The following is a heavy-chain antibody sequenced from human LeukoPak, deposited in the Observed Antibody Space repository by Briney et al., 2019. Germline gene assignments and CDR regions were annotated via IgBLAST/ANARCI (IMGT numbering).Heavy chain of an antibody. V-gene: IGHV3-30*02. D-gene: IGHD6-19*01. CDR2: IEKDGRNK. Sequence: PGGSLRLSCAASGFTFKTYGMHWVRQAPGKGLDWVAFIEKDGRNKYYADSGKGRFTVSRDNSKNRLYLQMNSLRAEDTAVYYCAREGKSSSGWFDYWGQGTLVTVSS. J-gene: IGHJ4*02. CDR1: GFTFKTYG. CDR3: AREGKSSSGWFDY.